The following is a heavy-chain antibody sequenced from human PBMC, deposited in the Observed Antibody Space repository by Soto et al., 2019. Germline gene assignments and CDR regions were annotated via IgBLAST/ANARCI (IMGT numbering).Heavy chain of an antibody. CDR3: ALGEEVYYYGMDV. Sequence: SETLSLTCAVYGGSFSGYYWSWIRQPPGKGLEWIGEINHSGSTNYNPSLKSRVTISVDTSKNQFSLKLSSVTAADTAVYYCALGEEVYYYGMDVWGQGTTVTISS. V-gene: IGHV4-34*01. CDR2: INHSGST. D-gene: IGHD3-16*01. J-gene: IGHJ6*02. CDR1: GGSFSGYY.